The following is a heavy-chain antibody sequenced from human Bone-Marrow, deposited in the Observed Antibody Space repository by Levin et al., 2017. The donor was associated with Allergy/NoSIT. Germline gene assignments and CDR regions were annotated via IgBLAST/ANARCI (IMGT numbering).Heavy chain of an antibody. V-gene: IGHV3-48*03. CDR2: ISSSGSTI. Sequence: GGSLRLSCAASGFTFSSYEMNWVRQAPGKGLEWVSYISSSGSTIYYADSVKGRFTISRDNAKNSLYLQMNSLRAEDTAVYYCASFPTLSCWFDPWGQGTLVTVSS. D-gene: IGHD4/OR15-4a*01. CDR3: ASFPTLSCWFDP. J-gene: IGHJ5*02. CDR1: GFTFSSYE.